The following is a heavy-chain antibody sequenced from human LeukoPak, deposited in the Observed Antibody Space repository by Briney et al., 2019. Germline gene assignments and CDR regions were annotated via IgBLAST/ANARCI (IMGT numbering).Heavy chain of an antibody. CDR3: ARDSSGSYVRNYYYMDV. D-gene: IGHD1-26*01. CDR1: GGSISRGDYY. Sequence: SQTLSLTCTVSGGSISRGDYYWSWIRQPPGKGLEWIGYIYYSGSTYYNPSLKSRVTISVDTSKDQFSLKLSSVTAADTAVYYCARDSSGSYVRNYYYMDVWGKGTTVTVSS. V-gene: IGHV4-30-4*08. J-gene: IGHJ6*03. CDR2: IYYSGST.